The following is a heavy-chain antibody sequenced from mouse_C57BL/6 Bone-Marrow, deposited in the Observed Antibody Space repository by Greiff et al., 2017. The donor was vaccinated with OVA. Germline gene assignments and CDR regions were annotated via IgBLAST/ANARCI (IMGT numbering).Heavy chain of an antibody. Sequence: VQLQQSGPELVKPGASVKLSCKASGYAFSSSWMHWVKQRPGQGLEWIGRIYPGGGDTNYNGKFKGKATLTADKSSSTAYMQLSRLTSEDSAVYFCARDDGYPGYVDVWGTGTTVTVSS. CDR3: ARDDGYPGYVDV. J-gene: IGHJ1*03. CDR2: IYPGGGDT. D-gene: IGHD2-3*01. CDR1: GYAFSSSW. V-gene: IGHV1-82*01.